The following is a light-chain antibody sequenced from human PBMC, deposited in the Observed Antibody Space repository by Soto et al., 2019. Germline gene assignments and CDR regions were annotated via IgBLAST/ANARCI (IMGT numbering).Light chain of an antibody. CDR3: QQSRIWPLT. Sequence: EIVLTQSPATLSLSPGERATLSCRASQSVSRYLAWYQQKPGQAPRLLIYDTSNRATGIPARFSGGGSGTYFTLTISSLEPEDFAVYYCQQSRIWPLTFGGGTKVEIK. CDR2: DTS. V-gene: IGKV3-11*01. J-gene: IGKJ4*01. CDR1: QSVSRY.